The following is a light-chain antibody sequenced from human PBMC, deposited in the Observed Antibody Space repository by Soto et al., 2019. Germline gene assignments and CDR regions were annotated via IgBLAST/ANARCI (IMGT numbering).Light chain of an antibody. J-gene: IGKJ2*01. CDR3: QQYGRSPRYS. V-gene: IGKV3-20*01. CDR1: ESVSSSY. CDR2: GAS. Sequence: EIVLTQSPGTLSSSPGERVTLSCRASESVSSSYLAWYQQKPGQAPRLLIYGASSRATGIPDRFSGSGSGTDCTLTISRLAPEDFAVYFCQQYGRSPRYSFGQGTKLAIK.